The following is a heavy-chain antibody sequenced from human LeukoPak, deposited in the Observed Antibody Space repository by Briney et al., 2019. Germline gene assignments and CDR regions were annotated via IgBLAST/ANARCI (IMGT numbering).Heavy chain of an antibody. Sequence: SETLSLTCTVSGGSISSYYWSWIRQPVGKGLEWIGRIYTSGSTNYNPSLKSQVTMSVDTSKNQFSLKLSSVTAADTAVYYCARDPLYSSGWYALHNYYYYGMDVWGQGTTVTVSS. CDR1: GGSISSYY. D-gene: IGHD6-19*01. J-gene: IGHJ6*02. V-gene: IGHV4-4*07. CDR2: IYTSGST. CDR3: ARDPLYSSGWYALHNYYYYGMDV.